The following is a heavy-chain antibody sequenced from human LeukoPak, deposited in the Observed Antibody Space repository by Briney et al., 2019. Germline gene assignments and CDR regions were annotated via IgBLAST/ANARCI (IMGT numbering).Heavy chain of an antibody. V-gene: IGHV3-7*05. Sequence: PGGSLRLSCAASGFIFSSYWMYWVRQAPGKGLEWVANIKQDGSATYYVDSVKGRFTISRDNAKNSLYLQMNSLRAEDTAVYYCARASSILLWFGEPLGWFDPWGQGTLVTVSS. D-gene: IGHD3-10*01. J-gene: IGHJ5*02. CDR3: ARASSILLWFGEPLGWFDP. CDR2: IKQDGSAT. CDR1: GFIFSSYW.